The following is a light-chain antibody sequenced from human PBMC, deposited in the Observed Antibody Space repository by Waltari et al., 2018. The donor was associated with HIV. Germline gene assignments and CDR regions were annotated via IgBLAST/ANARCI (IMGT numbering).Light chain of an antibody. V-gene: IGLV1-51*01. CDR3: EAWDNRLSGVL. CDR1: TSNIAKTY. Sequence: QSVLTQPPSVSAAPGQHVTISCPGSTSNIAKTYLDWYQQLPGTAPKLVIYDNNKRPSGIPDRFSGSKSGTSATLGISGLQTGDEADYYCEAWDNRLSGVLFGGGTKLTVL. CDR2: DNN. J-gene: IGLJ3*02.